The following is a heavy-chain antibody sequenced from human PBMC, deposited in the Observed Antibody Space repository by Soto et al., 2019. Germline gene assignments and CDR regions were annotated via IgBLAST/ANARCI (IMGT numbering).Heavy chain of an antibody. CDR3: ARNKNNYDGGGYYGLNWFGP. J-gene: IGHJ5*02. D-gene: IGHD3-22*01. V-gene: IGHV4-59*01. Sequence: SETLSLTCTVSGGSISSYYWSWIRQPPGKGLEWIGNIYYSGSTSFNPSLKSRVTISVDTSKNQFYLKLSSVTAADTDVYYCARNKNNYDGGGYYGLNWFGPWGPGTLGTVS. CDR1: GGSISSYY. CDR2: IYYSGST.